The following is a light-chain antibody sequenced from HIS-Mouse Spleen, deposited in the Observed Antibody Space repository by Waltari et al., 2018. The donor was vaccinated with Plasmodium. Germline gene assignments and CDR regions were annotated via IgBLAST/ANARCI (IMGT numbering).Light chain of an antibody. J-gene: IGKJ3*01. CDR3: QQYDNLPPLFT. V-gene: IGKV1-33*01. CDR2: DAS. CDR1: QSVSSN. Sequence: MTQSPATLSVSTGERATLSCRASQSVSSNLAWYQQKPGKAPKLLIYDASNLETGVPSRFSGSGSGTDFTFTISSLQPEDIATYYCQQYDNLPPLFTFGPGTKVDIK.